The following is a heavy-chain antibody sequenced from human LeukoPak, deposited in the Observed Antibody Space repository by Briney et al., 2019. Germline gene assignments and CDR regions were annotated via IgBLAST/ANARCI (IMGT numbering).Heavy chain of an antibody. Sequence: GASVKVSCKASGYTFTSYGISWVRQAPGQGLEWMGWINPNSGGTNYVQNFQGRVTMTRDTSISTAYMELNRLRSDDTAVYYCAKYYDILTGSPFDPWGQGTLVTVSS. J-gene: IGHJ5*02. D-gene: IGHD3-9*01. V-gene: IGHV1-2*02. CDR1: GYTFTSYG. CDR3: AKYYDILTGSPFDP. CDR2: INPNSGGT.